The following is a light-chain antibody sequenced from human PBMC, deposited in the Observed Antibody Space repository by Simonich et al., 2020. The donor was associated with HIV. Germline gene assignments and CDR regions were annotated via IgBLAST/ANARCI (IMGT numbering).Light chain of an antibody. J-gene: IGKJ2*01. Sequence: IQLTQSPSSLSASVGARVTITCRASQGISSALAWYQQKPGKAPKLLIFDASNLETGVPSRFSGNASGTDFTFTITSLRPEDIATYYCQQYDNLPYTFGQGTKLEIK. V-gene: IGKV1-33*01. CDR2: DAS. CDR1: QGISSA. CDR3: QQYDNLPYT.